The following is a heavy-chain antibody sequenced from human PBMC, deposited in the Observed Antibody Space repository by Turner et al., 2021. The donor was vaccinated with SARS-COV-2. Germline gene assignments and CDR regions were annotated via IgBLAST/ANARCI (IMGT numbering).Heavy chain of an antibody. CDR3: ARQAAGQGLDY. Sequence: QVQLQESGPGLVKPSETRSLTCTVPGGSISSSSYFWGWIRQPPTKELEWIGSIYYSGTTYYNPSLKSRVSLSIDPSKNQFSLNLTSVTAADTALFYCARQAAGQGLDYWGRGILVTVSS. V-gene: IGHV4-39*01. CDR2: IYYSGTT. D-gene: IGHD3-10*01. J-gene: IGHJ4*02. CDR1: GGSISSSSYF.